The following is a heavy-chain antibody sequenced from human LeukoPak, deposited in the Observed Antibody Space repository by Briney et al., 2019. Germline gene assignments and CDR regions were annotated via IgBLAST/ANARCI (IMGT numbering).Heavy chain of an antibody. CDR3: ALPGNY. J-gene: IGHJ4*02. CDR1: GFTFSSYW. V-gene: IGHV3-74*01. CDR2: INTDESST. Sequence: GGSLRLSCAASGFTFSSYWMHWVRQAPGKGLAWVSRINTDESSTSYADSVKGRFTISRDNAKNTVYLQMNSLRAEDTAVYYCALPGNYWGQGTLVTVSS.